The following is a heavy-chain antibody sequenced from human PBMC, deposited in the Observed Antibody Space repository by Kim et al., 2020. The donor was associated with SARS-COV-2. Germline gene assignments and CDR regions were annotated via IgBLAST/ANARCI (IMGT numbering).Heavy chain of an antibody. V-gene: IGHV3-23*01. Sequence: GGSLRLSCAASGFTFSSYAMSWVRQAPGKGLEWVSAISGSGGSTYYADSVKGRFTISRDNSKNTLYLQMNSLRAEDTAVYYCAKDFRATLYGSGSYPNSDYWGQGTLVTVSS. CDR2: ISGSGGST. D-gene: IGHD3-10*01. CDR1: GFTFSSYA. J-gene: IGHJ4*02. CDR3: AKDFRATLYGSGSYPNSDY.